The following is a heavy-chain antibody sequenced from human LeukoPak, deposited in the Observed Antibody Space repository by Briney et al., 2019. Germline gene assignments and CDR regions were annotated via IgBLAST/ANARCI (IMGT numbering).Heavy chain of an antibody. Sequence: ASVKVSCKASGYTFTSYDINWVRQATGQGLEWMGWMNPNSGNTGYAQKFQARVSMTRNTSISTAYMELSGLRSEDTAVYYCTRGLVVLSATSWAFDIWGHGTIVTVSS. CDR3: TRGLVVLSATSWAFDI. CDR1: GYTFTSYD. D-gene: IGHD2-15*01. V-gene: IGHV1-8*01. J-gene: IGHJ3*02. CDR2: MNPNSGNT.